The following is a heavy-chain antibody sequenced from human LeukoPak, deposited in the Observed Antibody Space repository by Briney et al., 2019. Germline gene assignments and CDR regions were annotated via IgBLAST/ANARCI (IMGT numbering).Heavy chain of an antibody. J-gene: IGHJ4*02. CDR2: IYHSGST. V-gene: IGHV4-38-2*01. Sequence: SETLSLTCAVSSYSISSGYYWGWIRPPPGKGLEWIGSIYHSGSTYYNPSLKSRVTISVDTSKNQFSLKLSSVTAADTAVYYCARHGLRMPGYSSGWPFDYWGQGTLVTVSS. D-gene: IGHD6-19*01. CDR1: SYSISSGYY. CDR3: ARHGLRMPGYSSGWPFDY.